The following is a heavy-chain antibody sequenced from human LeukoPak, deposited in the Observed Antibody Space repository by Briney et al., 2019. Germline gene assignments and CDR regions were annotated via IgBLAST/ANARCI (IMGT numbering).Heavy chain of an antibody. CDR1: GGSISSYY. CDR2: IYTSGST. D-gene: IGHD1-26*01. J-gene: IGHJ3*02. V-gene: IGHV4-4*07. Sequence: SETLSLTCTVSGGSISSYYWSWIRQPAGKGLEWIGRIYTSGSTNYNPSLKSRVTISVDTSKNQFSLKLSSVTAADTAVYYCARDLGLFGGSYLDAFDIWGQGTMVTVSS. CDR3: ARDLGLFGGSYLDAFDI.